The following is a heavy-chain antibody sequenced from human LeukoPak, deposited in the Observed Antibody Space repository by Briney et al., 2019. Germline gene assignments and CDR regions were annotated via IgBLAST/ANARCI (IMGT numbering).Heavy chain of an antibody. D-gene: IGHD6-19*01. CDR2: ISSSSRTI. CDR1: GFTFSGYS. J-gene: IGHJ4*02. Sequence: GGSLRLSCAASGFTFSGYSMNWVRQAPGKGLEWVSYISSSSRTIYYADSVKGRFTISRDNAKNTLYLEMNSLRAEDTAVYYCAREASSGWTHFDYWGQGTLVTVSS. V-gene: IGHV3-48*04. CDR3: AREASSGWTHFDY.